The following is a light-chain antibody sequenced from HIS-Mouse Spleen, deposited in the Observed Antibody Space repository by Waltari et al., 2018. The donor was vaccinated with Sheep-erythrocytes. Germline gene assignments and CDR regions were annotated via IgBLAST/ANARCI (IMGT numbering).Light chain of an antibody. Sequence: SYELTQPPSVSVSPGHTASITCSGDKLGDKYACWYQQKSGQSPVMVIYQDSKRHSGIPERFSGSNSGNTATLTISGTQAMDEADYYCQAWDSSTAWVFGGGTKLTVL. CDR3: QAWDSSTAWV. J-gene: IGLJ3*02. CDR2: QDS. CDR1: KLGDKY. V-gene: IGLV3-1*01.